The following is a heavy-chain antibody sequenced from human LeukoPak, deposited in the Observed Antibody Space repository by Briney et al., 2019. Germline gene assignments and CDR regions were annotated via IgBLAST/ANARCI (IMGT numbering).Heavy chain of an antibody. CDR2: TSSSGHT. D-gene: IGHD6-19*01. J-gene: IGHJ4*02. V-gene: IGHV3-23*01. CDR3: AREQWLDC. Sequence: GGSLRLSCAASGFTFNSYAMSWVRQAPGKGLEWVSVTSSSGHTYYADSVKGRFTVSRDNSKNTLYLQMNILRIEDTGVYYCAREQWLDCWGQGTLATVSS. CDR1: GFTFNSYA.